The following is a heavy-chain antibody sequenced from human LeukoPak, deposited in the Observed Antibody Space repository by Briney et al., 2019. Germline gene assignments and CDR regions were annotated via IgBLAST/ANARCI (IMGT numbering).Heavy chain of an antibody. CDR1: GGSFSGYY. CDR2: IYYSGST. D-gene: IGHD2-2*01. V-gene: IGHV4-59*01. CDR3: ARSGRLGIVVVPAPDYMDV. J-gene: IGHJ6*03. Sequence: SETLSLTCAVYGGSFSGYYWSWIRQPPGKGREWVGYIYYSGSTNYNPSLKSRVTISVDTSKNQFSLKLSSVTAADTAVYYCARSGRLGIVVVPAPDYMDVWGKGTTVTVSS.